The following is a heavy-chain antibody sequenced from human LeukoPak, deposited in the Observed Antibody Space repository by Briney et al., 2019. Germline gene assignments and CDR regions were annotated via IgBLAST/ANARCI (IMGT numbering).Heavy chain of an antibody. CDR1: SGSFSGYY. Sequence: SETLSLTCAVYSGSFSGYYWSWIRQPPGKGLEWIGEINHSGSTNYNPSLKSRVTISVDTSKNQFSLKLSSVTAADTAVYYCARAWYQLLAYFDYWGQGTLVTVSS. J-gene: IGHJ4*02. V-gene: IGHV4-34*01. D-gene: IGHD2-2*01. CDR2: INHSGST. CDR3: ARAWYQLLAYFDY.